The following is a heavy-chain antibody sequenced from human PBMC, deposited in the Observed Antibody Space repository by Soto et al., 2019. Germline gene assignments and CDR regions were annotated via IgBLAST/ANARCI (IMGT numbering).Heavy chain of an antibody. CDR3: EKVARFVDY. Sequence: EVQLFESGGGLVQPGGSLSLSCAASGFTFSSYAMSWVRQAPGKGLEWVSAISGSGGSTYYADSVKGRFSISRDNSKNSVYLQMNSVRAEDTAVYYCEKVARFVDYWGQGTLVIVAS. V-gene: IGHV3-23*01. D-gene: IGHD5-12*01. CDR2: ISGSGGST. CDR1: GFTFSSYA. J-gene: IGHJ4*02.